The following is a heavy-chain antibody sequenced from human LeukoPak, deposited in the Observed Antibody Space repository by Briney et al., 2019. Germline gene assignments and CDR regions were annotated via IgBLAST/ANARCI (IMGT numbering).Heavy chain of an antibody. D-gene: IGHD5-12*01. CDR3: ARAGLYSGSGLDY. CDR1: GFAFSSYN. J-gene: IGHJ4*02. CDR2: ISSGSGYM. V-gene: IGHV3-21*01. Sequence: GGSLRLSCAVSGFAFSSYNMNWVRQSPGKGLEWVSSISSGSGYMYYADSVKGRFTISRDNAKNSLYLEMSSLRAEDTAVYYCARAGLYSGSGLDYWGQGTLVTVSS.